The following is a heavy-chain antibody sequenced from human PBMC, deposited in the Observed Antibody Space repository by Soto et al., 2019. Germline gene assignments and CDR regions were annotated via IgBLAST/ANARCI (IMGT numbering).Heavy chain of an antibody. CDR1: GGSISSGGYS. J-gene: IGHJ4*02. Sequence: SETLSLTCAVSGGSISSGGYSWSWIRQPPGKGLEWIGYIYHSGSTYYNPSLKSRVTISVDRSKNQFSLKLSSVTAADTAVYYCAAGGGLPRYYWGQGSLVTVSA. D-gene: IGHD5-12*01. CDR2: IYHSGST. V-gene: IGHV4-30-2*01. CDR3: AAGGGLPRYY.